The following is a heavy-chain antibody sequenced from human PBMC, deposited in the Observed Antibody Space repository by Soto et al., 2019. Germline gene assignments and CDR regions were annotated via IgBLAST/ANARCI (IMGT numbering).Heavy chain of an antibody. Sequence: PGGSLRLSCAASGFTFSSYAMSWVRQAPGKGLEWVSAISGSGGSTYYADSVKGRFTISRDNSKNTLYLQMNSLRAEDTAVYYCAKGGYDRYYYYGMDVWGQGTTVTVSS. CDR2: ISGSGGST. CDR3: AKGGYDRYYYYGMDV. J-gene: IGHJ6*02. V-gene: IGHV3-23*01. CDR1: GFTFSSYA. D-gene: IGHD5-12*01.